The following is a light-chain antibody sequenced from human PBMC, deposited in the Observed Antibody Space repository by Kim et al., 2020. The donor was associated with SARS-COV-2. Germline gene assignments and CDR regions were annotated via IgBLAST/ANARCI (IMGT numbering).Light chain of an antibody. CDR1: QSVSSY. V-gene: IGKV3-11*01. Sequence: PGKRATLSCRASQSVSSYLAWYQQKPGQAPRLLIYDASNRATGIPARFSGSGSGTDFTLTISSLEPEDFAVYYCQQRSNWPPLITFGGGTKVEIK. J-gene: IGKJ4*01. CDR3: QQRSNWPPLIT. CDR2: DAS.